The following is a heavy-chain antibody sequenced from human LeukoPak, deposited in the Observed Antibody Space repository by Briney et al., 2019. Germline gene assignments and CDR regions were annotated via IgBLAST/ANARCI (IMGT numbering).Heavy chain of an antibody. D-gene: IGHD1-26*01. J-gene: IGHJ4*02. CDR1: GFTFSSYG. CDR3: ARASQELLFPPPFDY. V-gene: IGHV3-30*19. CDR2: IWYDGSNK. Sequence: GGSLRLSCAASGFTFSSYGMHWVRQAPGKGLEWVAVIWYDGSNKYYADSVKGRFTISRHNSKNTLYLQMNSLRAEDTAVYYCARASQELLFPPPFDYWGQGTLVTVSS.